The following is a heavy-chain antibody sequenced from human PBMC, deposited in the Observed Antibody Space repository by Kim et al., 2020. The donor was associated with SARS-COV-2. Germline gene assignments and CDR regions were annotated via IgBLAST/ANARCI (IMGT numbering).Heavy chain of an antibody. CDR2: IYSDGTT. CDR1: GFTVSTNY. Sequence: GGSLRLSCAASGFTVSTNYMNWVRQAPGKGLEWVSVIYSDGTTYYTDSVKGRFTIARDNSRNTLYLQMNSLRPEDTAVDQCARMRSGADYWGQGSLVTVS. CDR3: ARMRSGADY. D-gene: IGHD2-15*01. J-gene: IGHJ4*02. V-gene: IGHV3-53*01.